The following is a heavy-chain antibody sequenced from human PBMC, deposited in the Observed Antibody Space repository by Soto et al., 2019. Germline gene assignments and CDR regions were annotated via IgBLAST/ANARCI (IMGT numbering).Heavy chain of an antibody. CDR3: ARRYGASFDY. CDR2: ISYDGSNT. V-gene: IGHV3-30*03. CDR1: GFTFSSYG. J-gene: IGHJ4*02. D-gene: IGHD4-17*01. Sequence: GGSLRLSCVASGFTFSSYGMHWVRQAPGKGLEWVAIISYDGSNTYYADSVKGRFTISRDTSKNQFSLKLSSVTAADTAVYYCARRYGASFDYWGQGTLVTVSS.